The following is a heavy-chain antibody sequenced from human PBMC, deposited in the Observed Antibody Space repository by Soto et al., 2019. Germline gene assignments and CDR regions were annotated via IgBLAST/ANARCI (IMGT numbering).Heavy chain of an antibody. CDR3: ARGRAVDS. D-gene: IGHD6-19*01. J-gene: IGHJ4*02. Sequence: QVQLQQWGAGLLKPSETLSLTCAVYGGSLSGYSWGWIRQPPGKGLEWIGEIDHSGSPDYIPSIKSRLSMSIDKSKNHFYLNLSSVTAADTAVYYCARGRAVDSWGQGTLVTVSS. V-gene: IGHV4-34*01. CDR2: IDHSGSP. CDR1: GGSLSGYS.